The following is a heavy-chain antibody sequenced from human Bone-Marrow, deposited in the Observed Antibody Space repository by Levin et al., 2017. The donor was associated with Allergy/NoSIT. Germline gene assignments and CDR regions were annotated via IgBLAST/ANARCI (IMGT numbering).Heavy chain of an antibody. CDR1: GDSIRNTHHY. CDR3: AEDETFNSWHVGWVDS. Sequence: PSETLSLTCTVSGDSIRNTHHYWSWIRQPAGKGLEWIGRMFAGGAATYKRSLRSRVTISIDTSTNQFSLKLPSVTAADTAVYYCAEDETFNSWHVGWVDSWGQGTLVTVSS. J-gene: IGHJ5*01. D-gene: IGHD2/OR15-2a*01. V-gene: IGHV4-61*02. CDR2: MFAGGAA.